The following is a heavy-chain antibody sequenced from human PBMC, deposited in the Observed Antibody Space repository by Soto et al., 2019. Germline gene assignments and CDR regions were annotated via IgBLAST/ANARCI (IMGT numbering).Heavy chain of an antibody. Sequence: QVQLVQSGAEVKKPGASVKVSCQTSGYNYSAYYFNWVRQAAGQGPEWMGWLNPRNGQTGYVQKFRGRVTMTRDTSIATVYLELSTLTSEDTAIYFCARETVTSMVDYWGQGTLVTVSS. V-gene: IGHV1-8*01. CDR1: GYNYSAYY. D-gene: IGHD5-18*01. CDR3: ARETVTSMVDY. CDR2: LNPRNGQT. J-gene: IGHJ4*02.